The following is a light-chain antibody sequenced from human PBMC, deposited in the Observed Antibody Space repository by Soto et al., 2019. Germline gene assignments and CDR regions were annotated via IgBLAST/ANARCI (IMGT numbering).Light chain of an antibody. CDR1: QCVSSN. CDR2: GAS. CDR3: QQYNNWPWT. J-gene: IGKJ1*01. V-gene: IGKV3-15*01. Sequence: EIVMTQSPATLSVSPGEGATLACRASQCVSSNLAWYQQKADQAPRLLIYGASTRATGIPARFSGSGSGTELTLTISSLQSEDFAVYYCQQYNNWPWTFGQGTKVEIK.